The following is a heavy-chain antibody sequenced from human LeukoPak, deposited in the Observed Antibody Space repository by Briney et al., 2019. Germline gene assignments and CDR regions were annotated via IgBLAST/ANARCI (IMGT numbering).Heavy chain of an antibody. V-gene: IGHV1-18*01. D-gene: IGHD3-3*01. Sequence: ASVKVSCKASGYTFPSYGISWVRQAPGQGLEWMGWISAYNGNTNYAQKLQGRVTMTTDTSTSTAYMELRSLRSDDTAVYYCARDAGYYDFWSGERFDPWGQGTLVTVSS. CDR2: ISAYNGNT. J-gene: IGHJ5*02. CDR3: ARDAGYYDFWSGERFDP. CDR1: GYTFPSYG.